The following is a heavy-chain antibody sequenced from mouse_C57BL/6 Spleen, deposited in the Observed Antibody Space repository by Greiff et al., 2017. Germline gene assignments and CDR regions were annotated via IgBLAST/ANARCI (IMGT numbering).Heavy chain of an antibody. CDR2: IFPGSGST. J-gene: IGHJ1*03. CDR3: ASGDGPNWYFDA. Sequence: VKLQEPGPELVKPGASVKISCKASGYTFTDYYINWVKQRPGQGLEWIGWIFPGSGSTYYNEKFKGKATLTVDKSSSTAYMLLSSLTSEDSAVYFCASGDGPNWYFDAWGTGTTVTVSS. D-gene: IGHD2-3*01. V-gene: IGHV1-75*01. CDR1: GYTFTDYY.